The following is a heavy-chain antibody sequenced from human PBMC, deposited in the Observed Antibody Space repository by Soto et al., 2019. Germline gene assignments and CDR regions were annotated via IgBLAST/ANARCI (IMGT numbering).Heavy chain of an antibody. V-gene: IGHV3-23*01. Sequence: GGSLRLSCAASGFTFTSYAMSWVRQAPGKGLQWVSAISGSGGSTYYADSVKGRFTISRDNSKNTLYLQMNSLRAEDTAVYYCATLSARSSVDYWGQGTLVTVSS. CDR1: GFTFTSYA. J-gene: IGHJ4*02. CDR3: ATLSARSSVDY. D-gene: IGHD6-6*01. CDR2: ISGSGGST.